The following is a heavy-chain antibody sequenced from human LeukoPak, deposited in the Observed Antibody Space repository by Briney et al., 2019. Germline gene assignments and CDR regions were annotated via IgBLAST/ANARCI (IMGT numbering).Heavy chain of an antibody. D-gene: IGHD2-2*01. V-gene: IGHV4-4*07. CDR3: ASPYCSSTSCRDDAFDI. CDR1: GGSISSYY. CDR2: IYTSGST. J-gene: IGHJ3*02. Sequence: SETLSLTCTVSGGSISSYYWSWIRQPAGKGLEWIGRIYTSGSTNYNPSLKSRVTMSVDTSKNQFSLKLSSVTAADTAVYYCASPYCSSTSCRDDAFDIWGQGTLVTVSS.